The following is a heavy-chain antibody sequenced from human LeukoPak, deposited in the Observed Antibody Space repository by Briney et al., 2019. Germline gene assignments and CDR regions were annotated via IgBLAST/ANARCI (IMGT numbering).Heavy chain of an antibody. J-gene: IGHJ6*03. D-gene: IGHD7-27*01. CDR3: AKTGAGYYYMDV. Sequence: DSVKGRFTISRDNAKNSLYLQVNSLRAEDTAVYFCAKTGAGYYYMDVWGKGTTVTVSS. V-gene: IGHV3-7*01.